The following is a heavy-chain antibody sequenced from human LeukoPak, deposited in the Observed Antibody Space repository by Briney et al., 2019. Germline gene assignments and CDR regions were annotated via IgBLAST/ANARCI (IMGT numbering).Heavy chain of an antibody. CDR3: ARDRYPAAREFDY. D-gene: IGHD2-2*01. Sequence: PGGSLRLSCAASGFTFSSYWMSWVRQAPGKGLEWVANIKQDGSEKYYVDSVKGRFTISRDNAKNSLYLQMNNLRAEDTAMYYCARDRYPAAREFDYWGQGTLVTVSS. CDR1: GFTFSSYW. J-gene: IGHJ4*02. V-gene: IGHV3-7*01. CDR2: IKQDGSEK.